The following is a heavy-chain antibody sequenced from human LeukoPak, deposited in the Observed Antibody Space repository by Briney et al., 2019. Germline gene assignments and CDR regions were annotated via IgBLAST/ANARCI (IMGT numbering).Heavy chain of an antibody. Sequence: GGSLRLSCSASGFTFSLYAMHWVRQAPGKGLEYVSAINSDGSYIYYADSVKGRFTISKDNAKNSLYLQMNSLRAEDTALYHCARNNGMDVWGQGTTVIVSS. CDR1: GFTFSLYA. CDR3: ARNNGMDV. CDR2: INSDGSYI. V-gene: IGHV3-64*04. J-gene: IGHJ6*02.